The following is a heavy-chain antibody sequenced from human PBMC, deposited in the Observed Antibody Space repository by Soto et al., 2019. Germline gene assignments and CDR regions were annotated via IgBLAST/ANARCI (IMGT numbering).Heavy chain of an antibody. V-gene: IGHV4-31*03. CDR3: ARRVGWLKGAFDF. Sequence: SETLSLTCTVSGGSMSSVGYYWSWLRQHTGKGLECIEYICYSGSTYYNRSLKSRDTISVDTSKNHFSLKLSYMTAADTAVYFWARRVGWLKGAFDFWGQGNLVT. D-gene: IGHD3-3*01. J-gene: IGHJ4*02. CDR2: ICYSGST. CDR1: GGSMSSVGYY.